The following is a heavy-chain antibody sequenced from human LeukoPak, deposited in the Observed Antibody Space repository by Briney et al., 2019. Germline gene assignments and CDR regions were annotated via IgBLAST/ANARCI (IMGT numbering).Heavy chain of an antibody. J-gene: IGHJ5*02. CDR1: GFTFSSYG. D-gene: IGHD2-2*01. V-gene: IGHV3-30*03. CDR2: ISYDGSNK. Sequence: PGRSLRLSCAASGFTFSSYGMHWVRQAPGKGLEWVAVISYDGSNKYYADSVKGRFTISRDNSKNTLYLQMNSLRAEDTAVYYCAREVPAQNWFDPWGQGTLVTVSS. CDR3: AREVPAQNWFDP.